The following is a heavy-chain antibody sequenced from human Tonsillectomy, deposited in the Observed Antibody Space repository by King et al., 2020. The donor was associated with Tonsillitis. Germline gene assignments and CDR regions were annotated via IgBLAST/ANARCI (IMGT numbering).Heavy chain of an antibody. J-gene: IGHJ4*02. D-gene: IGHD5-18*01. CDR2: ISSEGVTT. Sequence: VQLVESGGGLVQPGGSLRLSCAASGFTFSSYAMQWVRQAPGTGLEFVSSISSEGVTTYYADSVKGRFTISRDNSKNTLYLQMGSLRVEDMAVYYCARDGKAINDYWGQGTLVTVSS. CDR3: ARDGKAINDY. V-gene: IGHV3-64*07. CDR1: GFTFSSYA.